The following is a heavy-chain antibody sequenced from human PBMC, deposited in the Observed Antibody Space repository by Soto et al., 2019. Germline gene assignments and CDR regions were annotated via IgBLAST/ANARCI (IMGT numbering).Heavy chain of an antibody. CDR1: GYTFTSYG. V-gene: IGHV1-18*01. CDR2: IRAYNGNT. D-gene: IGHD3-22*01. CDR3: AREADDSSGYYYGSGGY. Sequence: QVQLVQSGAEVKKPGASVKVSCKASGYTFTSYGISWVRQAPGPGLEWIGWIRAYNGNTNDAQNLQGTVTMTTDTSTSTADIELSSPRSDDTAVYYCAREADDSSGYYYGSGGYWGQGTLVTVSS. J-gene: IGHJ4*02.